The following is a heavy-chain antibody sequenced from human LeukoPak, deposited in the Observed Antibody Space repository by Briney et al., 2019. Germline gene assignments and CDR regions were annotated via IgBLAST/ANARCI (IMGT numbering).Heavy chain of an antibody. CDR3: ARDRGPPEYSSGWYYYDY. Sequence: GASVKVSCKASGYTFTSYYMHWVRQAPGQGLEWMGIINPSGGSTSYAQKFQGRVTITRDTSANTAYMELSSLRSEDTAVYYCARDRGPPEYSSGWYYYDYWGQGTLVTVSS. J-gene: IGHJ4*02. CDR1: GYTFTSYY. V-gene: IGHV1-46*01. D-gene: IGHD6-19*01. CDR2: INPSGGST.